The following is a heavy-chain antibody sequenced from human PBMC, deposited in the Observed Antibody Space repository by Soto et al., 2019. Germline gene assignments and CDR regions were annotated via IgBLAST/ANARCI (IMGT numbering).Heavy chain of an antibody. Sequence: QVQLVESGGGLVKPGGSLRLSCEASGFTFSDYYMSWIRQAPGKVLEWVSYISSSGSTIYYADSVKGRFTISRDNAKDSLYLQMNSLRAEDTAVYYCARDYSSSRYYGMDVWGQGTTVTVSS. CDR2: ISSSGSTI. V-gene: IGHV3-11*01. D-gene: IGHD6-6*01. CDR3: ARDYSSSRYYGMDV. J-gene: IGHJ6*02. CDR1: GFTFSDYY.